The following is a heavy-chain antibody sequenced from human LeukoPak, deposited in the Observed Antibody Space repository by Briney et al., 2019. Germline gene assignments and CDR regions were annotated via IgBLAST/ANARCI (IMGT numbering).Heavy chain of an antibody. J-gene: IGHJ6*03. CDR1: GGSFSDYY. V-gene: IGHV4-34*01. CDR3: ARGRVVPFFSYYYMDV. CDR2: INHSGST. D-gene: IGHD2-2*01. Sequence: SETLSLTCAVDGGSFSDYYWSWIRHPPGKGLEWIGAINHSGSTNYNLSLKSRVTISVDTSKKQFSLKLSSVTAADTAVYYCARGRVVPFFSYYYMDVWGKGTTVTVSS.